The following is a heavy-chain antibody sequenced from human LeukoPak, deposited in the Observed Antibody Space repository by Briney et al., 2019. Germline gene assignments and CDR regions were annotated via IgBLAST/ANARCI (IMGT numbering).Heavy chain of an antibody. CDR2: IHHSGPT. V-gene: IGHV4-4*02. D-gene: IGHD3-10*02. CDR1: GGSITTTNW. Sequence: SGTLSLTCAVSGGSITTTNWWTWVRQPPGKGLEWIGEIHHSGPTHYNPSLKTRVTISVDNPKNQFSLKLTSMTAADTAVYFCARVFGGANWGQGTLVTVSS. CDR3: ARVFGGAN. J-gene: IGHJ4*02.